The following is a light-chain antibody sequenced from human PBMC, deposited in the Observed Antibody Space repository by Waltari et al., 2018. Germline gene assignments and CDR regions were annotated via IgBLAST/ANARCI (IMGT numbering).Light chain of an antibody. V-gene: IGLV2-11*01. CDR1: TSDVGGYNY. CDR2: DVT. CDR3: CSFAGTYTWV. Sequence: SALTQPRSVSGSPGQSVTISCTGTTSDVGGYNYVSWYQHHPGKAPKLMIFDVTQRPSGVPDRFSDSKSANTASLTISGLQAEDEADYYCCSFAGTYTWVFGGGTKVTVL. J-gene: IGLJ3*02.